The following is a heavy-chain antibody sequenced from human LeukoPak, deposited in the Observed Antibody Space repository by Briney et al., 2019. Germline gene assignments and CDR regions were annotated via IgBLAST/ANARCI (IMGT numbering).Heavy chain of an antibody. Sequence: GGALRLSCAASGFTFSSYSLSWVRQPAGKGLEWVSIINDSGGNTYYADSVSGGSTFSIDNSKNTLYLQMNSLRAEDKAVYYCAKGGGQVTLILQNWGQGNLGNVSS. CDR2: INDSGGNT. J-gene: IGHJ4*02. CDR1: GFTFSSYS. CDR3: AKGGGQVTLILQN. D-gene: IGHD2-15*01. V-gene: IGHV3-23*01.